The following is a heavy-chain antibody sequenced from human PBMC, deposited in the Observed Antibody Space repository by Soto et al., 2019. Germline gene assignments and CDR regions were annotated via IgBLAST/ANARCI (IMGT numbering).Heavy chain of an antibody. V-gene: IGHV3-33*01. J-gene: IGHJ4*02. CDR1: GFTFSSYG. CDR3: ARDIAPIVTMVRGGDY. CDR2: IWYDGSNK. Sequence: VGSLRLSCAASGFTFSSYGMHWVRQAPGKGLEWVAVIWYDGSNKYYADSVKGRFTISRDNSKNTLYLQMNSLRAEDTAVYYCARDIAPIVTMVRGGDYWGQGTLVTVSS. D-gene: IGHD3-10*01.